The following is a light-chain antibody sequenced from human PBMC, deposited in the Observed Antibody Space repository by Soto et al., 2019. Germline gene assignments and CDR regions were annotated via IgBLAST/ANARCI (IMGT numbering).Light chain of an antibody. CDR3: QQYASSPLLT. V-gene: IGKV3-20*01. CDR1: QTIGRTY. CDR2: GTS. J-gene: IGKJ4*01. Sequence: EIVLKQSPGTLALSPWETATLSCSASQTIGRTYLAWYQPKPGQAPRLLICGTSSRATGIPDRFSGSGSWTDFTLSISRLEPEDFAVYYCQQYASSPLLTVGGGTKVDIK.